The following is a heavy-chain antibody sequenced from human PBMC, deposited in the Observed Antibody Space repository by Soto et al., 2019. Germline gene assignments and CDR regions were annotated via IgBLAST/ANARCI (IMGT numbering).Heavy chain of an antibody. J-gene: IGHJ5*02. D-gene: IGHD3-3*01. CDR3: ARRTIFGVVTNWFDP. CDR1: GGSISSSSYY. CDR2: IYYSGST. Sequence: PSETLSLTCTASGGSISSSSYYWGWIRQPPGKGLEWIGSIYYSGSTYYNPSLKSRVTISVDTSKNQFSLKLSSVTAADTAVYYCARRTIFGVVTNWFDPWGQGTLVTVSS. V-gene: IGHV4-39*01.